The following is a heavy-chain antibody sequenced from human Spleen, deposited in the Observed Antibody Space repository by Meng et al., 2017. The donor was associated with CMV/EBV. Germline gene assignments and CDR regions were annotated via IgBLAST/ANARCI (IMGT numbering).Heavy chain of an antibody. CDR1: GFTVSSNY. CDR3: LGDGYNYGRG. D-gene: IGHD5-24*01. CDR2: IYSGGST. Sequence: GPVGESGGGLIKPGGSLRLSCASSGFTVSSNYMSWVRQAPGKGLEWVSVIYSGGSTYYADSVKGRFTISRDNSKNTLYLQMNSLRAEDTAVYYCLGDGYNYGRGWGQGTLVTVSS. J-gene: IGHJ4*02. V-gene: IGHV3-53*01.